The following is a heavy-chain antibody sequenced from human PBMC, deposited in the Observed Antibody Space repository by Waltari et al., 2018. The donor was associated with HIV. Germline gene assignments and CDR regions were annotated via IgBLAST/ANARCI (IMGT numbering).Heavy chain of an antibody. Sequence: QVQLVQSGAEVKKPGASVKVSCKASGYTFTSYAMHWVRQDPGQRLEWMGWINAGNGNTKYSQKFQGRVTLTRDTSASTAYMELSSLRSEDTAVYYCARDLAAVAGHDYWGQGTLVTVSS. CDR1: GYTFTSYA. CDR3: ARDLAAVAGHDY. D-gene: IGHD6-19*01. V-gene: IGHV1-3*01. J-gene: IGHJ4*02. CDR2: INAGNGNT.